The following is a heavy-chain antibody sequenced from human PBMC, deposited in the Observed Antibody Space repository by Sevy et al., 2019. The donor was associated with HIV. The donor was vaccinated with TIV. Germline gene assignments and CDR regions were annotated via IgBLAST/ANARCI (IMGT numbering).Heavy chain of an antibody. CDR3: VRAIQLAASY. V-gene: IGHV3-7*02. J-gene: IGHJ4*02. CDR2: INPDGSKI. Sequence: GGSLRLSCEASAINIRDYWMNWVRQAPGKGLEWVANINPDGSKIYYAESVKGRFTISRVSAKNSVFLQMTSLRAEDTAVYYCVRAIQLAASYWGQGMLVTVSS. CDR1: AINIRDYW. D-gene: IGHD2-15*01.